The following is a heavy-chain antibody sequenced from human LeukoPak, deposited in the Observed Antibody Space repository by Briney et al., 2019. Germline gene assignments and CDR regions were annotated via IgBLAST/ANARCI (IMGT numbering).Heavy chain of an antibody. Sequence: ASVKVSCKDSGDTVIGYYIHWVRQATGQGLEWMGWISPSGGDTHYAQKFQGRVTMTRGTSINTSYMELNSLRSDDTAVYYCASDPVSDDFGDYVSWGQGTLVTVSS. CDR1: GDTVIGYY. D-gene: IGHD4-17*01. CDR3: ASDPVSDDFGDYVS. CDR2: ISPSGGDT. J-gene: IGHJ5*02. V-gene: IGHV1-2*02.